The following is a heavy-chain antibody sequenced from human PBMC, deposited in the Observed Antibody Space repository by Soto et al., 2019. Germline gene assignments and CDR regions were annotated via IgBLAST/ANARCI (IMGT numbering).Heavy chain of an antibody. J-gene: IGHJ2*01. CDR2: MYHSGSN. V-gene: IGHV4-30-2*01. Sequence: SETLSLTCTVSGGSMSSDDYSWNWIRQPPGKGLEWVGSMYHSGSNYYNPSLRRRVTISVDRSKNQFSLKLRSVTAADTAVYYWYLGLWGRGTLVTVSS. CDR3: YLGL. CDR1: GGSMSSDDYS.